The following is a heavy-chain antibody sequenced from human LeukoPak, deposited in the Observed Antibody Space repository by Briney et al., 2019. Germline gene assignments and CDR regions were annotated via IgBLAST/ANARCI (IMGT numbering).Heavy chain of an antibody. J-gene: IGHJ4*02. V-gene: IGHV4-38-2*02. CDR3: VSGKYYDFWSDHYLQHIDY. CDR1: GYSISSGYY. CDR2: IIYSGST. Sequence: SETLSLTCSVSGYSISSGYYWGWIRQPPGKGLEWIGSIIYSGSTYYNPSLKSRVTISVDTSKNQFSLKLNSVTAADTAVYYCVSGKYYDFWSDHYLQHIDYWGQGTLVTVSS. D-gene: IGHD3-3*01.